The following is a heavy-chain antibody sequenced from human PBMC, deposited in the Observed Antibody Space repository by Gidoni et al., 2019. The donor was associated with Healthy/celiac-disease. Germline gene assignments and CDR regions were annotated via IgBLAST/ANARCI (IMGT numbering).Heavy chain of an antibody. J-gene: IGHJ3*02. V-gene: IGHV1-18*01. CDR2: ISAYNGNT. CDR3: ARDPNIVVVVAASHDAFDI. CDR1: GYTFTSYG. Sequence: QVQLVQSGAEVKKPGASVKVSCKASGYTFTSYGIRWVRQAPGQGLEWMGWISAYNGNTNYAQKLQGRVTMTTDTSTSTAYMELRSLRSDDTAVYYCARDPNIVVVVAASHDAFDIWGQGTMVTVSS. D-gene: IGHD2-15*01.